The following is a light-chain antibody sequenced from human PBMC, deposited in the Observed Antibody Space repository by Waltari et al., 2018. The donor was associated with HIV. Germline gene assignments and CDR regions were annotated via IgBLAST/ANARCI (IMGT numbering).Light chain of an antibody. CDR3: QSYDNNNVI. V-gene: IGLV6-57*03. J-gene: IGLJ2*01. CDR2: EHN. CDR1: SGGIASNH. Sequence: FMLTQPHSVSESPGKPVTISCTRNSGGIASNHVQWYQQRPGSAPTTVIYEHNQRPSGVSDRFSGSIDTSSNSASLTISGLKTEDEADYYCQSYDNNNVIFGGGTKLTVL.